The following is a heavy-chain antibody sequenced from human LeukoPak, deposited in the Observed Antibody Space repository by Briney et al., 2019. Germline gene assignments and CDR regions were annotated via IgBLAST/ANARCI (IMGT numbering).Heavy chain of an antibody. CDR3: ATGTIHRWELYY. CDR2: FDPEDGET. J-gene: IGHJ4*02. CDR1: GYTLTELS. V-gene: IGHV1-24*01. D-gene: IGHD1-26*01. Sequence: ASVKVSCKVSGYTLTELSMHWVRQAPGKGLEWMGGFDPEDGETIYAQKFQGRVTMTEDTSTDTAYMELSSLRSEDTAVYYCATGTIHRWELYYWGQGTLVTVSS.